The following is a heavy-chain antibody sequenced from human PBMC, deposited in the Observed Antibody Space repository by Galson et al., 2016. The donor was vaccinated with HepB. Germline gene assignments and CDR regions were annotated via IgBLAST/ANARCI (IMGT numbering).Heavy chain of an antibody. CDR3: ARGGWLXXXGFYRXXXLDP. CDR2: VSPDSGKT. V-gene: IGHV1-8*01. CDR1: XXXFTNYX. J-gene: IGHJ5*02. Sequence: KVSCKASXXXFTNYXXXWVXXASGQGLEXXXWVSPDSGKTGYAQKFQGRVMMTRDTSINTAYMEVGRLRSEDTAVYYCARGGWLXXXGFYRXXXLDPGXQGTXVTXXS. D-gene: IGHD3-3*01.